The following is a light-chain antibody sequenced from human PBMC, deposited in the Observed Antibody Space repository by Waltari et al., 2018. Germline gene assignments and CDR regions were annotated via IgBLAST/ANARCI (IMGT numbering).Light chain of an antibody. CDR1: QSVSSSY. J-gene: IGKJ4*01. CDR3: QQYGAHQLT. Sequence: EIVLTQSPGTLSLSPGERATLSCRASQSVSSSYLAGYQQKPGQAPRLLIYGASSRATGIPDRFSGSGSGTDFTLTISRLEPEDFAVYYCQQYGAHQLTFGGGTKVEIK. CDR2: GAS. V-gene: IGKV3-20*01.